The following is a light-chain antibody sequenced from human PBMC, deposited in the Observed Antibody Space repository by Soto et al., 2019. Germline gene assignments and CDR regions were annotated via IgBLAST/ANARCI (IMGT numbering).Light chain of an antibody. J-gene: IGKJ4*01. CDR2: AAS. CDR3: QQSYNTPLT. Sequence: DIQMTQSPSSLSASVGDRVTITCLASQTISSYLNWYQQRPGTAPKLLIYAASTLQSGVPSRFSGSGSGTDFTLNISSLQPEDFATYYCQQSYNTPLTFGGGTKGDIK. V-gene: IGKV1-39*01. CDR1: QTISSY.